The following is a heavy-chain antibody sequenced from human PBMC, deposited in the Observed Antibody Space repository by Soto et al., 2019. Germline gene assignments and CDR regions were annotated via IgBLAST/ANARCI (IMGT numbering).Heavy chain of an antibody. D-gene: IGHD4-4*01. Sequence: GESLKISCKGSGYSFTSYWIGWVRQMPGKGLEWMGIIYPGDSDTRYSPSFQGQVTISADKSISTACLQWSSLKASDTAMFYCARVDYSNYYFYGMDVWGQGTTVTVSS. J-gene: IGHJ6*02. CDR2: IYPGDSDT. V-gene: IGHV5-51*01. CDR3: ARVDYSNYYFYGMDV. CDR1: GYSFTSYW.